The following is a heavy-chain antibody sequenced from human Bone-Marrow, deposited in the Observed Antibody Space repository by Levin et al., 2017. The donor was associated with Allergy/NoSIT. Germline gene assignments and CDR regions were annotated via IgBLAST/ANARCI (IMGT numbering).Heavy chain of an antibody. Sequence: GESLKISCKTSGFTFTGHDFNWVRQAPGQGLEWMGWMSPTSGKTVFAQTFQGRVTMTGNPSISTAYLEVNSLKSEDTAVYYCARGYPRNYCDDTTCQLRYTGGMDAWGQGTTVIVAS. CDR1: GFTFTGHD. D-gene: IGHD2-21*01. V-gene: IGHV1-8*01. CDR3: ARGYPRNYCDDTTCQLRYTGGMDA. J-gene: IGHJ6*02. CDR2: MSPTSGKT.